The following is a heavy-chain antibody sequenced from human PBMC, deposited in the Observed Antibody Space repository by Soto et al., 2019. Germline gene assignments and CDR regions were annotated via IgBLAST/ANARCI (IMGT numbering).Heavy chain of an antibody. V-gene: IGHV3-48*03. CDR2: ISSSGSII. D-gene: IGHD3-3*01. J-gene: IGHJ4*02. CDR1: GFTFSSYE. CDR3: ARGSITIFGVVLY. Sequence: PVGSLRISCAASGFTFSSYEMNWVRQAPGKGLEWVSYISSSGSIIYQADSVKGRFTVSRDNAKNSLYLQMNSLRAEDTAVYYCARGSITIFGVVLYWGQGTLVTVSS.